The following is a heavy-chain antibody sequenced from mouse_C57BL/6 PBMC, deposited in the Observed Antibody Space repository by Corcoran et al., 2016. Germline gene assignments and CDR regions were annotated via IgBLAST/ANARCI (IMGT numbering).Heavy chain of an antibody. D-gene: IGHD2-3*01. Sequence: EVQLQQSGPELVKPGASVKIPCKASGYTFTDYNMDWVKQSHGKSLEWIGDINPNNGGTIYNQKFKDKATLTVDKSSSTAYMELRSLTSEDTAVYYCARLRDGYFYSMDYWGQGTSVTVSS. J-gene: IGHJ4*01. CDR3: ARLRDGYFYSMDY. V-gene: IGHV1-18*01. CDR1: GYTFTDYN. CDR2: INPNNGGT.